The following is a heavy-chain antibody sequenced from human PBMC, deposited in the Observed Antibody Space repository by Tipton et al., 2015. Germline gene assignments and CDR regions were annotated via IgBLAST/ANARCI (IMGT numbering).Heavy chain of an antibody. D-gene: IGHD6-19*01. CDR2: HRGDDGST. CDR3: AKEGWSIAVAGTYIDS. V-gene: IGHV3-23*01. CDR1: GFTFRRFV. Sequence: SLRLSCAASGFTFRRFVMSWVRQAPGKGLEWVSGHRGDDGSTFFADSVKGRFTISRDNSKNTLYLEMTSLRAEDTAVYYCAKEGWSIAVAGTYIDSWGQGTLVTVSS. J-gene: IGHJ5*01.